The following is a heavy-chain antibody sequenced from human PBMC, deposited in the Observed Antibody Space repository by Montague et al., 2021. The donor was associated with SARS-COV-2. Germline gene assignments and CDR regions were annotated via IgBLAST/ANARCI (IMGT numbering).Heavy chain of an antibody. Sequence: SETLSLTCSVSGGSTSNYYWTWIRQSPGKGLQWTGYIFYTGSTKFNPSLKSRASMSLDTSKNHFSLRLSAVTAADTARYYCARAQNICFIANCVNYFDLWGLGALVTVSS. CDR1: GGSTSNYY. D-gene: IGHD2-15*01. V-gene: IGHV4-59*01. J-gene: IGHJ4*02. CDR2: IFYTGST. CDR3: ARAQNICFIANCVNYFDL.